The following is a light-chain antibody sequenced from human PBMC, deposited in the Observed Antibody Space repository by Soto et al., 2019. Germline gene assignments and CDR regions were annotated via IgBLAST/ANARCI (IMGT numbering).Light chain of an antibody. CDR2: GAS. Sequence: DIVLPQSPGTLSLSPEARASLPWRASQSVSNNYLAWYQQTPGQAPSLLIYGASNRTTGPPDRCSGGSSRTYFPPTISRMPHEDSAVYYHQQYSSPGTFGQGTKVDIK. V-gene: IGKV3-20*01. J-gene: IGKJ1*01. CDR1: QSVSNNY. CDR3: QQYSSPGT.